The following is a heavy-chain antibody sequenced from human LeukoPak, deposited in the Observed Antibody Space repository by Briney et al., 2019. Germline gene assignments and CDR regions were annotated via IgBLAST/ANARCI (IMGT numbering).Heavy chain of an antibody. CDR3: ARGRRILGGPENAGDFFDF. D-gene: IGHD3-16*01. CDR1: GYTFTSYG. Sequence: ASVKVSCKASGYTFTSYGISWVRQAPGQGLEWMGWISAYNGNTNYAQKLQGRVTMTTDTSTSTAYMELRSLRSDDTAVYYCARGRRILGGPENAGDFFDFWGQGSLVTVSS. CDR2: ISAYNGNT. J-gene: IGHJ4*01. V-gene: IGHV1-18*01.